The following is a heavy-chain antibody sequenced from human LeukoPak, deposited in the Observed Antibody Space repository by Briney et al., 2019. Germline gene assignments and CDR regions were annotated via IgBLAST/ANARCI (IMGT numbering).Heavy chain of an antibody. CDR1: GYTFTSYG. D-gene: IGHD3-10*01. Sequence: GASVKVSCKASGYTFTSYGISWVRQAPGQGLEWMGWINPNSGGTNYAQKFQGRVTMTTDTSVSTAYMELSSLRSDDTAVYYCARGGYYGSGNDFRFDPWGQGTLVTVSS. J-gene: IGHJ5*02. CDR3: ARGGYYGSGNDFRFDP. V-gene: IGHV1-2*02. CDR2: INPNSGGT.